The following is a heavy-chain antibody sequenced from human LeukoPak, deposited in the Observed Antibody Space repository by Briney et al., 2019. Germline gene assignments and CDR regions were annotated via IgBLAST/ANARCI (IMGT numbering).Heavy chain of an antibody. Sequence: PGGSLRLSCAASGFTFSSYAMHWVRQAPGKGLEWVAVISYDGSNKYYADSVKGRFTISRDNAKNSLYLQMNSLRAEDTAVYYCARDRGYSNAFDTWGQGTMVTVSS. CDR1: GFTFSSYA. J-gene: IGHJ3*02. CDR3: ARDRGYSNAFDT. V-gene: IGHV3-30-3*01. CDR2: ISYDGSNK. D-gene: IGHD2-15*01.